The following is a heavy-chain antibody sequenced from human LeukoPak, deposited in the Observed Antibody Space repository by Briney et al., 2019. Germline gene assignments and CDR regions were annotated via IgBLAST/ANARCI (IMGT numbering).Heavy chain of an antibody. CDR1: GFTFSSYS. CDR2: ISSSSSTI. J-gene: IGHJ4*02. Sequence: GGSLRLSCAASGFTFSSYSMNWVRQAPGKGLEWVSYISSSSSTIYYADSVKGRFTISRDNSKNTLYLQMNSLRAEDTAVYYCARYYYDSSGYYSQFKYYFDYWGQGTLVTVSS. CDR3: ARYYYDSSGYYSQFKYYFDY. D-gene: IGHD3-22*01. V-gene: IGHV3-48*01.